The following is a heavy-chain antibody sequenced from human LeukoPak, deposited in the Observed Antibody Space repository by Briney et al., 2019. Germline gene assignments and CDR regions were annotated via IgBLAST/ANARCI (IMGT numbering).Heavy chain of an antibody. V-gene: IGHV4-34*01. CDR1: GGSFSGYY. Sequence: PSETLSLTCAVYGGSFSGYYWSWIRQPPGKGLEWIGEINHSGSTNYNPSLKSRVTISVDTSKNQFSLKLSSVTAADTAVYYCAREHSENGNRFDYWGQGTLVTVSS. CDR3: AREHSENGNRFDY. J-gene: IGHJ4*02. D-gene: IGHD1-14*01. CDR2: INHSGST.